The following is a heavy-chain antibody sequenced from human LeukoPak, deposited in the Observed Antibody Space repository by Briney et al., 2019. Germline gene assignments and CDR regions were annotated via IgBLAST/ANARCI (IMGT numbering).Heavy chain of an antibody. J-gene: IGHJ2*01. V-gene: IGHV4-34*01. CDR2: ISHGGST. CDR1: GGSFRGFY. Sequence: SETLSLTCAVYGGSFRGFYWSWVRQPPGKGLEWIGDISHGGSTNYNPSLKSRVTISVDTSKNQFSLKLSSMTAADTAVYYCARIVAYYDSIIDIYWYFDLWGRGTLVTVSS. D-gene: IGHD3-22*01. CDR3: ARIVAYYDSIIDIYWYFDL.